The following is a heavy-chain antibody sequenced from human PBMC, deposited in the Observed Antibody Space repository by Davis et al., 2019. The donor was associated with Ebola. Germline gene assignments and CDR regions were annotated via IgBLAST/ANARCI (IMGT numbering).Heavy chain of an antibody. V-gene: IGHV4-39*07. D-gene: IGHD3-22*01. CDR2: VYFSGRT. CDR1: GGSISSSSYY. J-gene: IGHJ4*02. Sequence: MPSETLSLTCTVSGGSISSSSYYWGWIRQPPGKGLEWIGSVYFSGRTYYNPSLNSRVTISVDTSKNQFSLKLSSVTAADTAVYYCARVPLIYYDSSGYYWDYWGQGTLVTVSS. CDR3: ARVPLIYYDSSGYYWDY.